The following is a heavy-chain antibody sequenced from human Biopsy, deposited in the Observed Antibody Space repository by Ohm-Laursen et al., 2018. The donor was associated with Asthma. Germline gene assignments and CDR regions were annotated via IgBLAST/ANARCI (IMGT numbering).Heavy chain of an antibody. CDR3: ARDSRGAGPDFDS. V-gene: IGHV4-59*11. Sequence: TLSLTCSVSGDSISVHYWWAWIRQPPGKGLEWIGYIYYSGTTNYNPSLRGRVTIPVNTSKNQFSLKLSSVSAADTAVYFCARDSRGAGPDFDSWGQGTLVTVSS. D-gene: IGHD6-19*01. CDR2: IYYSGTT. CDR1: GDSISVHY. J-gene: IGHJ4*02.